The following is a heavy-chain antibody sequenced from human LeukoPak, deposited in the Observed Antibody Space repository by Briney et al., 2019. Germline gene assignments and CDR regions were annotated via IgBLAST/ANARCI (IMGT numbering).Heavy chain of an antibody. V-gene: IGHV4-31*03. Sequence: SQTLSLTCTVSGGSVSSGGYYWTWIRQHPGKGLEWIGYIYYSGSAYYNPSLKSRVIISVATSKNQFSLNLTSVTAADTAVYYCAGLVGRYSSGLYYYYFDYWGQGTPVTVSS. D-gene: IGHD3-22*01. CDR2: IYYSGSA. CDR1: GGSVSSGGYY. J-gene: IGHJ4*02. CDR3: AGLVGRYSSGLYYYYFDY.